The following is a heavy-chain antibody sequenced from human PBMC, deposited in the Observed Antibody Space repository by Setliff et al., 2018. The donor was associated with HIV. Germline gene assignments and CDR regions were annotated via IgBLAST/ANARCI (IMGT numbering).Heavy chain of an antibody. J-gene: IGHJ5*02. D-gene: IGHD4-17*01. CDR2: INHSGGT. CDR3: ARAPGPYGDYNWFDP. CDR1: GGTFSLHY. Sequence: SETLSLTCAVSGGTFSLHYYTWIRQSPLRGLEWIGEINHSGGTRYNPSLESRVTMSLDTSKNHFSLKLNSVTAADTAVYYCARAPGPYGDYNWFDPWGQGALVTVSS. V-gene: IGHV4-34*01.